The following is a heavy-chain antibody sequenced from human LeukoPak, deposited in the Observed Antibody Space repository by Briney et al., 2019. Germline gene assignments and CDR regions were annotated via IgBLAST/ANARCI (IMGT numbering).Heavy chain of an antibody. V-gene: IGHV4-39*01. CDR1: GDSVSNTNYY. CDR3: ANLYNSGSYFGH. J-gene: IGHJ4*02. D-gene: IGHD3-10*01. CDR2: FYYSGNT. Sequence: SETLSLTCTVSGDSVSNTNYYWSWIRQPPGKGLEWIGTFYYSGNTYYNPSLKSRVTISVDTSKNQFSLILSSVTAADTAVYYCANLYNSGSYFGHWGQGALITVSS.